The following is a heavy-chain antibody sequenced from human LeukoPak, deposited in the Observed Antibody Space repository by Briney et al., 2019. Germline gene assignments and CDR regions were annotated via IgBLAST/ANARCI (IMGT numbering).Heavy chain of an antibody. CDR2: ISAYNGNT. D-gene: IGHD2-2*01. J-gene: IGHJ6*02. V-gene: IGHV1-18*01. Sequence: ASVKVSCKASGYTFTSYGISWVRQAPGQGLEWVGWISAYNGNTNYAQKLQGRVTMTTDTSTSTAYMELRSLRSDDTAVYYCARVGAYCSSTSCYVPFGYYYYGMDVWGQGTTVTVSS. CDR1: GYTFTSYG. CDR3: ARVGAYCSSTSCYVPFGYYYYGMDV.